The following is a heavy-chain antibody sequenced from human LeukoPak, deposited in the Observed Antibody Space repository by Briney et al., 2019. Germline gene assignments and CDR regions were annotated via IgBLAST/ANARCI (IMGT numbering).Heavy chain of an antibody. Sequence: ASVKVSCKASGYTFTSYAMNWVRQAPGQGLEWMGWINTNTGNPTYAQGFTGRFVFSLDTSVSTAYLQISSLKAEDTAVYYCARVRSGSYYAPPHYYYYYMDVWGKGTTVTVSS. D-gene: IGHD1-26*01. CDR2: INTNTGNP. V-gene: IGHV7-4-1*02. CDR1: GYTFTSYA. J-gene: IGHJ6*03. CDR3: ARVRSGSYYAPPHYYYYYMDV.